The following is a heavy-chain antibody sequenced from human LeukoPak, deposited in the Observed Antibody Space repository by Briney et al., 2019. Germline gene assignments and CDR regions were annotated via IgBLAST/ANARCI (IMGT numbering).Heavy chain of an antibody. V-gene: IGHV3-23*01. Sequence: AGGSLRLSCAASGFTFSSHAMSWVRQAPGKGLEWVSGLRGSGGSTNYADSVKGRFTISRDNSKNTLYLQMNSLRAEDTAVYYCAKVYSSGWRDAFDIWGQGTMVTVSS. J-gene: IGHJ3*02. CDR2: LRGSGGST. CDR1: GFTFSSHA. D-gene: IGHD6-19*01. CDR3: AKVYSSGWRDAFDI.